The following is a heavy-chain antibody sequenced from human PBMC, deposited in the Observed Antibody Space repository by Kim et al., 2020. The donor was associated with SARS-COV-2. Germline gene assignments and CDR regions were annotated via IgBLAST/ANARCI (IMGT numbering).Heavy chain of an antibody. CDR2: IYYSGST. CDR1: GGSISSSSYY. CDR3: ARQHEDYYYYGMDV. Sequence: SETLSLTCTVSGGSISSSSYYWGWIRQPPGKGLEWIGSIYYSGSTYYNPSLKSRVTISVDTSKNQFSLKLSSVTAADTAVYYCARQHEDYYYYGMDVWGQGTTVTVSS. J-gene: IGHJ6*02. V-gene: IGHV4-39*01.